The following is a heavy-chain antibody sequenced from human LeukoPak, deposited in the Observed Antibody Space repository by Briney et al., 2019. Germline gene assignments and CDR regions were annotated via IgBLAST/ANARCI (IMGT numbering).Heavy chain of an antibody. J-gene: IGHJ1*01. Sequence: SSETLSLTCSVSGDSVSGYYWSWIRQPPGKGLEWIGEINHSGSTNYNPSLKSRVTISVDTSKNQFSLKLSSVTAADTAVYYCASFSGCSSTSCYTAEYFQHWGQGTLVTVSS. CDR1: GDSVSGYY. CDR2: INHSGST. V-gene: IGHV4-34*01. D-gene: IGHD2-2*02. CDR3: ASFSGCSSTSCYTAEYFQH.